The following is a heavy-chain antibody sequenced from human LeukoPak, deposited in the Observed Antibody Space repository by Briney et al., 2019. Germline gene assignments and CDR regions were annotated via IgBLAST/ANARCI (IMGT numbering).Heavy chain of an antibody. CDR3: ARDQYSSSWYVPIDY. V-gene: IGHV1-2*02. D-gene: IGHD6-13*01. CDR2: INPNSGGT. Sequence: ASVKVSCKASGYTFTGYYMHWVRQAPGQGLEWMGWINPNSGGTNYAQKFQGRVTMTRDTSISTAYMELSRLRSDDTAVYYCARDQYSSSWYVPIDYWGQGTLVIVSS. CDR1: GYTFTGYY. J-gene: IGHJ4*02.